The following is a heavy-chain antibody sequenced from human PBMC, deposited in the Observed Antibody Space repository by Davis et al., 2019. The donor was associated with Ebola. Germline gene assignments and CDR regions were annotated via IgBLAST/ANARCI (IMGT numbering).Heavy chain of an antibody. CDR2: INHSGST. V-gene: IGHV4-34*01. CDR3: ARVGAGDAFDI. D-gene: IGHD1-26*01. Sequence: PSETLSLTCTVSGGSISSYYWSWIRQPPGKGLEWIGEINHSGSTYYNPSPKSRVTISVDTSKNQFSLKLSAVTAADTAVYYCARVGAGDAFDIWGQGTMVTVSS. CDR1: GGSISSYY. J-gene: IGHJ3*02.